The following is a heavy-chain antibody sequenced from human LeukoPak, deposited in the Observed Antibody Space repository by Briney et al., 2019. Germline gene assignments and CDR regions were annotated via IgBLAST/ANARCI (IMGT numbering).Heavy chain of an antibody. CDR1: GYTFTSHD. CDR2: MNPNSGNT. V-gene: IGHV1-8*01. D-gene: IGHD3-10*01. Sequence: ASVKVSCKASGYTFTSHDINWVRQATGQGLEWMGWMNPNSGNTGYAQKFQGRVTMTRNTSISTAYMEVSSLGSEDTAVYYCARVRSVRGVISGGPTTYYYYYMDVWGKGTTVTISS. J-gene: IGHJ6*03. CDR3: ARVRSVRGVISGGPTTYYYYYMDV.